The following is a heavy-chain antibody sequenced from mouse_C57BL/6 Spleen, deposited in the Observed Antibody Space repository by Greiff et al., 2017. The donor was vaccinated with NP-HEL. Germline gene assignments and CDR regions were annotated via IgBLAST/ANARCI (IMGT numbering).Heavy chain of an antibody. J-gene: IGHJ2*01. V-gene: IGHV1-55*01. Sequence: VQLQQPGAELVKPGASVKMSCKASGYTFTSYWITWVKQRPRQGLEWIGDIYPGSGSTNYNEKFKSKATLTVDTSSSTAYMQLSSLTSEDSAVYYCARSYYSNYYFDYWGQGTTLTVSS. CDR1: GYTFTSYW. CDR3: ARSYYSNYYFDY. D-gene: IGHD2-5*01. CDR2: IYPGSGST.